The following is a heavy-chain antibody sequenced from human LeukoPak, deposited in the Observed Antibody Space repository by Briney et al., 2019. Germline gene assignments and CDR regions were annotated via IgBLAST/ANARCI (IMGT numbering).Heavy chain of an antibody. CDR2: ISGSGDST. CDR3: ARAPDPNFYDRSGFDY. V-gene: IGHV3-23*01. J-gene: IGHJ4*02. CDR1: GFTFSSYA. D-gene: IGHD3-22*01. Sequence: GGSLRLSCAASGFTFSSYAMSWVRQAPGKGLEWVSPISGSGDSTYYADSVKGRFTISRDNSKNTLYLQMNSLRAEDTAVYYCARAPDPNFYDRSGFDYWGQGTLITVSS.